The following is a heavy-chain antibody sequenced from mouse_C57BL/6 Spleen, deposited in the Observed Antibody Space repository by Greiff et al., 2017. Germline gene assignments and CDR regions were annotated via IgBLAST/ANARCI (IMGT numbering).Heavy chain of an antibody. Sequence: VQLQQSGPELVKPGASVKISCKASGYSFTSYYIHWVKQRPGQGLEWIGWIYPGSGNTKYNEKFKGKATLTADTSSSTAYIQLSSLTSEDSAVYDCERGVRVRKYFDYWGQGTTLTVSS. CDR3: ERGVRVRKYFDY. J-gene: IGHJ2*01. CDR1: GYSFTSYY. V-gene: IGHV1-66*01. CDR2: IYPGSGNT. D-gene: IGHD2-3*01.